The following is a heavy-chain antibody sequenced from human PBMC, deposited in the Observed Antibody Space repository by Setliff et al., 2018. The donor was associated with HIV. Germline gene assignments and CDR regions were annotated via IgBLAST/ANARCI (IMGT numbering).Heavy chain of an antibody. CDR2: INVAKDKT. J-gene: IGHJ4*02. D-gene: IGHD2-2*01. Sequence: GASVKVSCKASGYTFSSYALHWVRQAPGQRLEWMGWINVAKDKTKYSQNFQGRVTITKDTSANTAYMELRGLRSEDTAVYYCARWCAAAGCYPAIYHFDSWGQGTLVTVSS. V-gene: IGHV1-3*01. CDR1: GYTFSSYA. CDR3: ARWCAAAGCYPAIYHFDS.